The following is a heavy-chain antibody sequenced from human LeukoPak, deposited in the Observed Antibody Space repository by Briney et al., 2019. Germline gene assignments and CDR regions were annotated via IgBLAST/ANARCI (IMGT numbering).Heavy chain of an antibody. Sequence: SGGSLRLSCAASGFTFSSYSMNWVRQAPGKGLEWVSSISSSNSYIYYADSVKGRFTISRDNAKNSLYLQMNSLRAEDTAVYYCARTSSGWYGWFDPWGQGTLVTVSS. CDR3: ARTSSGWYGWFDP. D-gene: IGHD6-19*01. CDR1: GFTFSSYS. CDR2: ISSSNSYI. V-gene: IGHV3-21*01. J-gene: IGHJ5*02.